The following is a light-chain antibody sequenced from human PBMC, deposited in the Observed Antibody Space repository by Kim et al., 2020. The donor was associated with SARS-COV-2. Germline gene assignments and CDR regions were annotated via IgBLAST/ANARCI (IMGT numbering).Light chain of an antibody. J-gene: IGKJ5*01. CDR1: QDISNY. CDR3: QQYDNLPIT. Sequence: SGGDRVTITCQSSQDISNYLNWYHQKPGKAPKLLIYDASNLETRVPSRFSGSGSGTDFTFTISSLQPEDIATYYCQQYDNLPITFGQGTRLEIK. V-gene: IGKV1-33*01. CDR2: DAS.